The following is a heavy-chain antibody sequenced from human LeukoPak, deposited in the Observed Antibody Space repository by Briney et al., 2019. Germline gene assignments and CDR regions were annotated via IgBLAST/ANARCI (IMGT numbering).Heavy chain of an antibody. CDR1: GFTLSSHG. CDR2: IHSDGNNK. Sequence: GGSLRLSCAASGFTLSSHGMHWVRQAPGKGLEWVAFIHSDGNNKYYADAVKGRLTISRDRSKNTLYLQMNSLRPEDTAVYYCARSLSAREYFDHWGQGTLLTVSS. CDR3: ARSLSAREYFDH. J-gene: IGHJ1*01. V-gene: IGHV3-30*02. D-gene: IGHD6-6*01.